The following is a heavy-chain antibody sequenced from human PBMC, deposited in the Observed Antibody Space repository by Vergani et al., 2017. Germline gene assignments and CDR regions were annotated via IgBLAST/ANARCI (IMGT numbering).Heavy chain of an antibody. J-gene: IGHJ3*02. Sequence: QVQLQESGPGLVKPSETLSLTCTVSGGSISSYYWSWIRQPPGKGLEWIGYIYYSGSTNYNPSLKSRVTISVDTSKNQFSLKLSSVTAADTAVYYCASRERIYGDYRAFGIWGQGTMVTVSS. CDR1: GGSISSYY. V-gene: IGHV4-59*12. CDR3: ASRERIYGDYRAFGI. D-gene: IGHD4-17*01. CDR2: IYYSGST.